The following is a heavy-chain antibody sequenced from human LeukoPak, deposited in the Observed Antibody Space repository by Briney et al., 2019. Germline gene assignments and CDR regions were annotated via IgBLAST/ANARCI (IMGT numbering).Heavy chain of an antibody. CDR2: IIPIVGLA. CDR1: GGTFSSYA. V-gene: IGHV1-69*04. D-gene: IGHD5-24*01. CDR3: ATDGEMATIYFDY. J-gene: IGHJ4*02. Sequence: ASVKVSCKASGGTFSSYALSWVRQAPGQGLEWMGTIIPIVGLANYAQKFQGRATITADKSTSTAYMELSSLRSEDTAVYYCATDGEMATIYFDYWGQGTLVTVSS.